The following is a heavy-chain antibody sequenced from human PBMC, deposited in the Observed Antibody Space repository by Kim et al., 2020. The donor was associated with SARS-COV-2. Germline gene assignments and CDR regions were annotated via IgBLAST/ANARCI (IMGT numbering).Heavy chain of an antibody. CDR2: INHSGST. V-gene: IGHV4-34*01. CDR1: GGSFSGYY. D-gene: IGHD5-18*01. Sequence: SETLSLTCAVYGGSFSGYYWSWIRQPPGKGLEWIGEINHSGSTNYNPSLKSRVTISVDTSKNQFSLKLSSVTAADTAVYYCARTQKYSSGDYWGQGTLVTVSS. CDR3: ARTQKYSSGDY. J-gene: IGHJ4*02.